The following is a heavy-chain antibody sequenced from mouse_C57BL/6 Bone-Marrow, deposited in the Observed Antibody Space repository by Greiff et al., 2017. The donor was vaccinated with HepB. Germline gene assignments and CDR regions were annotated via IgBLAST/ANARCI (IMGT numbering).Heavy chain of an antibody. CDR3: ARSPSYYYGSSYWYFDV. CDR2: INPSNGGT. J-gene: IGHJ1*03. CDR1: GYTFTSYW. D-gene: IGHD1-1*01. Sequence: QVQLQQPGPELVKPGASVKLSCKASGYTFTSYWMHWVKQRPGQGLEWIGNINPSNGGTNYNEKFKSKATLTVDKSSSTAYMQLSSLTSEDSAVYYCARSPSYYYGSSYWYFDVWGTGTTVTVSS. V-gene: IGHV1-53*01.